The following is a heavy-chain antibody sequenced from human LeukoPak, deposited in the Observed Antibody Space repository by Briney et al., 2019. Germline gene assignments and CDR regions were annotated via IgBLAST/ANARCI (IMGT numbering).Heavy chain of an antibody. CDR1: GFAFTTHA. V-gene: IGHV3-30-3*01. J-gene: IGHJ4*02. CDR2: ISYDGSNK. Sequence: GGSLRLSCAASGFAFTTHAMSWVRQAPGKGLEWVAVISYDGSNKYYADSVKGRFTISRDNSKNTLYLQMNSLKTEDTAVYYCSTDGIYWGQGTQVTVSS. CDR3: STDGIY. D-gene: IGHD1-14*01.